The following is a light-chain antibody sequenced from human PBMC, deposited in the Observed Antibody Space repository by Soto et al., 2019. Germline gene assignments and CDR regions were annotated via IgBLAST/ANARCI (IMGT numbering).Light chain of an antibody. Sequence: QSALTQPPSASGSPGQSVTISCTGTSSDVGGYNYVAWFQQHPGKAPKLMIYEVTKRPSGVPDRFSGSKSGNTASLTVSGLQAEDEADYYCSSYEGSSTYVFGTGTKLTVL. J-gene: IGLJ1*01. CDR1: SSDVGGYNY. CDR3: SSYEGSSTYV. CDR2: EVT. V-gene: IGLV2-8*01.